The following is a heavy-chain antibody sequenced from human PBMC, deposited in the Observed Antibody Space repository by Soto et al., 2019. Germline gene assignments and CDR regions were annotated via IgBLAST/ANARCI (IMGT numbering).Heavy chain of an antibody. J-gene: IGHJ4*02. Sequence: GGSLRLSCAASGFTFSSYAMSWVRQALGKGLEWVSAISGSGGSTYYADSVKGRFTISRDNSKNTLYLQMNSLRAEDTAVYYCAKDKGVVVPAAMRVPFDYWGQGTLVTVSS. CDR2: ISGSGGST. CDR3: AKDKGVVVPAAMRVPFDY. CDR1: GFTFSSYA. V-gene: IGHV3-23*01. D-gene: IGHD2-2*01.